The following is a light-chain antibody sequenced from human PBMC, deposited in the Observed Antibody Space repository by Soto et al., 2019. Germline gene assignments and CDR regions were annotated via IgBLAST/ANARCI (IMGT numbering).Light chain of an antibody. Sequence: DIQITQSPSFLSASVVDRVTITCQASQDINNYLDWYQHKPGQAPKLLIYDATILETGVPSRFSGSGSGTDFTLTISCLQSEDFATYYCQQYYSYPITFGQGTRLEIK. J-gene: IGKJ5*01. CDR2: DAT. CDR3: QQYYSYPIT. CDR1: QDINNY. V-gene: IGKV1-33*01.